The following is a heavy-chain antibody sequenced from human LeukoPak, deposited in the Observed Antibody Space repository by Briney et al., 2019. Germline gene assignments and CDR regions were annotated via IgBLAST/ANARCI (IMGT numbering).Heavy chain of an antibody. J-gene: IGHJ4*02. D-gene: IGHD5-12*01. CDR1: GGSISSSSYY. V-gene: IGHV4-39*07. CDR2: IYYSGST. Sequence: PSETLSLTCTVSGGSISSSSYYWGWIRQPPGKGLEWIGSIYYSGSTYYNPSLKSRVTISVDTSKNQFSLKLSSVTAADTAVYYCARGPSGYEHPGFDYWGQGTLVTVSS. CDR3: ARGPSGYEHPGFDY.